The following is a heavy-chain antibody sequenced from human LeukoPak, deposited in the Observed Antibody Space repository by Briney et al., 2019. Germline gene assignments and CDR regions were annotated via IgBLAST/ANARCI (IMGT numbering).Heavy chain of an antibody. D-gene: IGHD4-17*01. V-gene: IGHV3-21*01. CDR3: ARDQGDYGDYGHLDY. CDR1: GFTFSSYS. Sequence: GGSLRLSCAASGFTFSSYSMNWVRQAPGKGLEWVSSISSSSSYIYYADSVKGRFTISRDNAKNSLYLQMNSLRAEDTAVYYCARDQGDYGDYGHLDYWGQGTLVTVSS. J-gene: IGHJ4*02. CDR2: ISSSSSYI.